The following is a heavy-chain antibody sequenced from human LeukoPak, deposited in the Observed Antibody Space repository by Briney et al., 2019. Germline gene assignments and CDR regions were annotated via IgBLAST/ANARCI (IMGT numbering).Heavy chain of an antibody. CDR3: ARSTATQYDFWSGYSYFDY. V-gene: IGHV1-2*02. CDR2: INPNSGGT. D-gene: IGHD3-3*01. J-gene: IGHJ4*01. CDR1: GYTFTGYY. Sequence: ASVKVSCKASGYTFTGYYMHWVRQAPGQGLEWMGWINPNSGGTNYAQKFQGRVTMTRDTSISTAYMELSRLRSDDTAVYYCARSTATQYDFWSGYSYFDYWGQEPWSPSPQ.